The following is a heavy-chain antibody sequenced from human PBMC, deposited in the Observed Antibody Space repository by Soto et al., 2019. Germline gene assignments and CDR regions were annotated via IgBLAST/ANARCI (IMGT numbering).Heavy chain of an antibody. J-gene: IGHJ6*03. D-gene: IGHD2-2*02. CDR2: MNPNSGNT. Sequence: ASVKVSCKASGYTFTSYDINWVRQATGQGLEWMGWMNPNSGNTGYAQKFQGRVTMTRNTSISTAYMELSSLRSEDTAVYYCARGAKGWDCSSTSCYTQDEQYYYYSMDVWGKGTTVTVSS. CDR3: ARGAKGWDCSSTSCYTQDEQYYYYSMDV. V-gene: IGHV1-8*01. CDR1: GYTFTSYD.